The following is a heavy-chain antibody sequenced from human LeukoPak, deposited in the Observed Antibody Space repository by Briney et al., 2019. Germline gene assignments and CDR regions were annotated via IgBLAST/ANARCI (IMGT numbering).Heavy chain of an antibody. J-gene: IGHJ5*02. Sequence: GGSLRLSCAASGFTFSSYSMSWVRQAPGKGLEWVSSISSSSNYISYADSMKGRFTISRDNAKKSLYLQMNSLRAEDTAVYYCAKDRSWFDPWGQGTLVTVSS. CDR2: ISSSSNYI. CDR3: AKDRSWFDP. CDR1: GFTFSSYS. V-gene: IGHV3-21*01.